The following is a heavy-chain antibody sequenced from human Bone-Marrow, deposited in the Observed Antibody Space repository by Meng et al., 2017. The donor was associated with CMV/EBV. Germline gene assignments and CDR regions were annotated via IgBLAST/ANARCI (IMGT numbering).Heavy chain of an antibody. J-gene: IGHJ4*02. V-gene: IGHV3-74*01. Sequence: LSLTCAASGFTFSSYWMHWVRQAPGKGLVWVSRINSDGSSTSYADSVKGRFTISRDNAKNTLYLQMNSLRAEDTAGYYCARDQGSSSSLDYWGQGTLVTVSS. CDR1: GFTFSSYW. D-gene: IGHD6-6*01. CDR3: ARDQGSSSSLDY. CDR2: INSDGSST.